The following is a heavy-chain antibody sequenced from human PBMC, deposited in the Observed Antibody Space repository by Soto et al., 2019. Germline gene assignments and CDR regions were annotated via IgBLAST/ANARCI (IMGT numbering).Heavy chain of an antibody. J-gene: IGHJ4*02. D-gene: IGHD1-7*01. Sequence: EVQLAESGGGMVQPGGSLRLSFVASGFTFSSYDMHWVRQAPGKGLEYVSSISSNGGTTYYGNSVKGRFTISRDNSKNTLYLQMGRLRAEDMAVYYCVRRVSGNYDYWGQGTLVTVSS. CDR2: ISSNGGTT. V-gene: IGHV3-64*01. CDR1: GFTFSSYD. CDR3: VRRVSGNYDY.